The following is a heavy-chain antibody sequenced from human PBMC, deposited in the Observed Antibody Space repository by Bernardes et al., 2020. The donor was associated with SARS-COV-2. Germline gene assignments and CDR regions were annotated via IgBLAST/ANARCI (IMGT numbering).Heavy chain of an antibody. D-gene: IGHD6-19*01. CDR3: ARGLRGYSSGWYYYGY. CDR1: GGSFSGYY. Sequence: WSSLSRTCAVYGGSFSGYYWSWIRQPPGKGLEWIGEINHSGSTNYNPSLKSRVTISVDTSKNQFSLKLSSVTAADTAVYFCARGLRGYSSGWYYYGYWGQGTLVTVSS. V-gene: IGHV4-34*01. CDR2: INHSGST. J-gene: IGHJ4*02.